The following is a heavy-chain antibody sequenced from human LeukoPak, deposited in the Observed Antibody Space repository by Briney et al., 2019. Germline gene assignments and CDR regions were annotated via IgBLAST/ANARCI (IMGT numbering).Heavy chain of an antibody. Sequence: SETLSLTCTVSGGSISSYYWSWIRQPPGKGLEWIGYIYYSGSTNYDPSLKSRVTISVDTSKNQFSLKLSSVTAADTAVYYCGGRAARPGDAFDIWGQGTMVTVSS. CDR2: IYYSGST. J-gene: IGHJ3*02. CDR3: GGRAARPGDAFDI. CDR1: GGSISSYY. D-gene: IGHD6-6*01. V-gene: IGHV4-59*01.